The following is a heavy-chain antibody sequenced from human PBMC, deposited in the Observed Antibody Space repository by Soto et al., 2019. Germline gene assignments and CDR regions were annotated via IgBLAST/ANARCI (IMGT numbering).Heavy chain of an antibody. D-gene: IGHD3-22*01. CDR1: GYTFTDYY. CDR3: ARDLGDYYDSSGYFRSWFDP. J-gene: IGHJ5*02. V-gene: IGHV1-2*02. CDR2: INPNSGGT. Sequence: GASVKVSCKASGYTFTDYYMHWVRQAPGQGLEWMGWINPNSGGTNYAQKFQGRVTMTRDTSISTAYMELSRLRSDDTAVYYCARDLGDYYDSSGYFRSWFDPWGQGTLVTVSS.